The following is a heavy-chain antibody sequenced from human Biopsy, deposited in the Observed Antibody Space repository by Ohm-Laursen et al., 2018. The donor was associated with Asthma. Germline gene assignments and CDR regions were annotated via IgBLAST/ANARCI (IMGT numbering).Heavy chain of an antibody. CDR3: LHGAEV. Sequence: SLRLSCAAPGFTFSRYWMHWVRQAPGKGLVWVSRISFDGTTTTYADSVRGRFTISRDNAKNTLYLQMNSLRAEDTAVYYCLHGAEVGGQGILVSVSS. CDR1: GFTFSRYW. V-gene: IGHV3-74*01. D-gene: IGHD4-17*01. CDR2: ISFDGTTT. J-gene: IGHJ4*02.